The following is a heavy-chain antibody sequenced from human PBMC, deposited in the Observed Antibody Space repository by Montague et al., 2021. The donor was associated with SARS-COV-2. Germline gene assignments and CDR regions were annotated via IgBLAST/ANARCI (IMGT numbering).Heavy chain of an antibody. Sequence: TLSLTCTVSGDSITSGRYYWTWLRHHPGKGLEWIGYIFFSGVTSYNPSLKIRVTISLDSSKNQFFLSLSSVTAADAAVYYCARGDDDSSTGYVFEIWGQGTMVTVSS. CDR3: ARGDDDSSTGYVFEI. J-gene: IGHJ3*02. V-gene: IGHV4-31*03. D-gene: IGHD3-9*01. CDR2: IFFSGVT. CDR1: GDSITSGRYY.